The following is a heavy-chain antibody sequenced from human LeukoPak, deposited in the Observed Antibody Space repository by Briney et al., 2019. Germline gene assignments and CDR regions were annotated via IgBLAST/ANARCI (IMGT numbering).Heavy chain of an antibody. CDR2: IYYSGST. D-gene: IGHD3-3*01. Sequence: PSETLSLTCTVSGGSISSYYWSWIRQPPGKGLEWIGYIYYSGSTNYNPSLKSRVTISVDTSKNQFSLKLSSVTAADTAVYYCAKGSKGYDFWSGYLKNDAFDIWGQGTMVTVSS. J-gene: IGHJ3*02. CDR3: AKGSKGYDFWSGYLKNDAFDI. CDR1: GGSISSYY. V-gene: IGHV4-59*08.